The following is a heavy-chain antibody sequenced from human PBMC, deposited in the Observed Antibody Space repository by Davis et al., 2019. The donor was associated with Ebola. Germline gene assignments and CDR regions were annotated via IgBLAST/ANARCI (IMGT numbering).Heavy chain of an antibody. Sequence: SETLSLTCSVSGDSMSEDYWTWIRQPPGKGLEWIGYMYYRGDTNYNPSLKSRVTISLDTSNNQFSLKLTSVTAADTAVYYCASTYGAGSYWYFEHWGQGALITVSS. D-gene: IGHD3-10*01. CDR1: GDSMSEDY. CDR2: MYYRGDT. CDR3: ASTYGAGSYWYFEH. J-gene: IGHJ4*02. V-gene: IGHV4-59*01.